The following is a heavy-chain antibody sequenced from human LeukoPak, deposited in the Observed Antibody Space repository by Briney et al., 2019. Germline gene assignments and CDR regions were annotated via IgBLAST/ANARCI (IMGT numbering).Heavy chain of an antibody. J-gene: IGHJ4*02. CDR3: ARHLNGGTYPLDH. Sequence: PSETLSLTCTVSGGSIRSYYWSWIRQPPGKGLKGMAHIHDSGSTYYNPSLKSRLTMSVDTSKNQFSLRLSSVTAADTAVYYCARHLNGGTYPLDHWGQGTLVTVSS. CDR2: IHDSGST. D-gene: IGHD1-26*01. V-gene: IGHV4-59*08. CDR1: GGSIRSYY.